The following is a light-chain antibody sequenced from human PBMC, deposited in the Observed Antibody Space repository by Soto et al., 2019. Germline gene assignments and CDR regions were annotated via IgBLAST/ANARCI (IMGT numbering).Light chain of an antibody. CDR2: DAS. CDR1: QSVSSSY. J-gene: IGKJ3*01. V-gene: IGKV3D-20*02. CDR3: QQRAT. Sequence: EIVLTQSPGTLSLSPGERATLSCRASQSVSSSYLAWYQQKPGQAPRLLIYDASIRATGIPARFSGSGSGTDFTLTISSLEPEDFAVYYCQQRATFGPGTKVDIK.